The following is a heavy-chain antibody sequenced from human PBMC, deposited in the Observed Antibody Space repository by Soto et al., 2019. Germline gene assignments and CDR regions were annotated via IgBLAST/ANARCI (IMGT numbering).Heavy chain of an antibody. V-gene: IGHV3-15*01. Sequence: GGSLRLSCAASGFTFSNAWMSWVRQAPGKGLEWVGRIKSKTDGGTTDYAAPVKGRFTISRDDSKNTLYLQMNSLKTEDTAVYYCTHSSSWYYYYMDVWGKGTTVTVSS. J-gene: IGHJ6*03. CDR3: THSSSWYYYYMDV. D-gene: IGHD6-13*01. CDR2: IKSKTDGGTT. CDR1: GFTFSNAW.